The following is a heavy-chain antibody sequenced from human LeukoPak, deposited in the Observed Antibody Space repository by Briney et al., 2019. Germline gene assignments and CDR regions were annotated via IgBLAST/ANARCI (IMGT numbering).Heavy chain of an antibody. Sequence: SETLSHTCAVYGGSFSGYYWSWIRQPPGKGLEWIGRIYYSGNTYNPSLKSRVTISVDTSKNQFSLKLSSVTAADTAVYYCARMLGIAAAGDRYYYYGMDVWGQGTTVTVSS. CDR1: GGSFSGYY. J-gene: IGHJ6*02. CDR3: ARMLGIAAAGDRYYYYGMDV. D-gene: IGHD6-13*01. V-gene: IGHV4-34*01. CDR2: IYYSGNT.